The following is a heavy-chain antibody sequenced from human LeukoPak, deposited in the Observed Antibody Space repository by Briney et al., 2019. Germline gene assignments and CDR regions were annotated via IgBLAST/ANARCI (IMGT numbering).Heavy chain of an antibody. J-gene: IGHJ3*02. V-gene: IGHV3-23*01. CDR1: GFTFSSYG. Sequence: PGGSLRLSSTASGFTFSSYGMSWVRQAPGKGLQWVSAISYNDGSTYYADSVKGRFTISRDNSKNTLYLQMNSLRAEDTATYYCAKDSPLLTIWGQGTMVTVSS. CDR3: AKDSPLLTI. CDR2: ISYNDGST.